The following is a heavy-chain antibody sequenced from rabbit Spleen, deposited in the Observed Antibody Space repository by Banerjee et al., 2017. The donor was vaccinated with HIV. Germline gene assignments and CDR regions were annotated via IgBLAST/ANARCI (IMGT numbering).Heavy chain of an antibody. D-gene: IGHD2-1*01. J-gene: IGHJ4*01. CDR2: INTATGKA. V-gene: IGHV1S45*01. Sequence: QEQLKESGGGLVQPGGSLKLSCKASGFSFNSGYDMCWVRQAPGKGLEWIACINTATGKAVYASWAKGRFTISKTSSTTVTLQMTSLTVADTATYFCARGSATMTMVITGYYLNLWGQGTLVTVS. CDR3: ARGSATMTMVITGYYLNL. CDR1: GFSFNSGYD.